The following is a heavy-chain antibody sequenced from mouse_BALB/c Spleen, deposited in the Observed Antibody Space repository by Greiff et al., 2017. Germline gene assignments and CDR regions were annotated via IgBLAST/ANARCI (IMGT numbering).Heavy chain of an antibody. CDR3: ARKRYRYDEGVDY. D-gene: IGHD2-14*01. V-gene: IGHV1-14*01. Sequence: VQLQQSGPELVKPGASVKMSCKASGYTFTSYVMHWVKQKPGQGLEWIGYINPYNDGTKYNEKFKGKATLTSDKSSSTAYMELSSLTSEDSAVYYCARKRYRYDEGVDYWGQGTTLTVSS. CDR1: GYTFTSYV. J-gene: IGHJ2*01. CDR2: INPYNDGT.